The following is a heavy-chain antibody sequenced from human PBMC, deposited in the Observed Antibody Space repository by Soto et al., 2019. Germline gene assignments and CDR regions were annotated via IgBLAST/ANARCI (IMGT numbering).Heavy chain of an antibody. Sequence: LRLSFAASGFTFSSYAMSWVRQAPGKGLEWVSAISGSGGSTYYADSVKGRFTISRDNSKNTLYLQMNSLRAEDTAVYYCAKSTIAVAGRGLSDYWGQGTLVTVSS. V-gene: IGHV3-23*01. D-gene: IGHD6-19*01. CDR3: AKSTIAVAGRGLSDY. CDR2: ISGSGGST. CDR1: GFTFSSYA. J-gene: IGHJ4*02.